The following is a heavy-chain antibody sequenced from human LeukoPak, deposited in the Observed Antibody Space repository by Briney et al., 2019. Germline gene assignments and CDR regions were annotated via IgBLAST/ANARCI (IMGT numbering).Heavy chain of an antibody. CDR1: GGSISSSSYY. CDR2: IYYSGST. V-gene: IGHV4-39*01. J-gene: IGHJ4*02. D-gene: IGHD2-8*01. CDR3: ARRHCTNGVCYAFGN. Sequence: SETLSLTCTVSGGSISSSSYYWGWIRQPPGKGLEWIGSIYYSGSTYYNPSLKSRITISVDTSKNQFSLKLSSVTAADTAVYYCARRHCTNGVCYAFGNWGQGTLVTVSS.